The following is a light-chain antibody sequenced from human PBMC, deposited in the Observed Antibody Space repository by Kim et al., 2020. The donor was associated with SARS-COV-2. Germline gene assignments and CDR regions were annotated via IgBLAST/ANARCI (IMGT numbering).Light chain of an antibody. J-gene: IGLJ3*02. Sequence: TWCGNSNRMESEHGCRQKPGQGQVLVLDNDNDRPSTIPKRVCGSDSGNTDTLTISRVGAEDEADAYCQVWESSSGNRVFGGGTQLTVL. CDR3: QVWESSSGNRV. CDR2: NDN. CDR1: SNRMES. V-gene: IGLV3-21*01.